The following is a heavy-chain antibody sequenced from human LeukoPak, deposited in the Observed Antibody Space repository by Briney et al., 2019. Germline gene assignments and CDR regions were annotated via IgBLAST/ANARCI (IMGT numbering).Heavy chain of an antibody. Sequence: GGSLRLSCAASGFTFSSYSMNWVRQAPGKGLEWVSSISSSSSYIYYADSVKGRFTISRDNAKNSLYLQMNSLRAEDTAVYYSARGDSGYDLYYYGMDVWGQGTTVTVSS. D-gene: IGHD5-12*01. J-gene: IGHJ6*02. CDR3: ARGDSGYDLYYYGMDV. CDR2: ISSSSSYI. CDR1: GFTFSSYS. V-gene: IGHV3-21*01.